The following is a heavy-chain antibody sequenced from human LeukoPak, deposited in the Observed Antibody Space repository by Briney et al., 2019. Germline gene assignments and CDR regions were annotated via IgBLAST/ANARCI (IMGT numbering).Heavy chain of an antibody. CDR2: ISAYNGNT. D-gene: IGHD2-2*01. Sequence: ASVKVSCKASGYTFTSYGISWVRQAPGQGLEWMGWISAYNGNTNYAQKLQGRVTMTTDTSTSTAYMELSSLRSEDTAVYYCARLSCSSTSCNAIFDYWGQGTLVTVSS. V-gene: IGHV1-18*01. CDR3: ARLSCSSTSCNAIFDY. CDR1: GYTFTSYG. J-gene: IGHJ4*02.